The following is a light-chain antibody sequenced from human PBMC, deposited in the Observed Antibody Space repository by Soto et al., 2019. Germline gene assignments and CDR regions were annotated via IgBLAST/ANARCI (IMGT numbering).Light chain of an antibody. Sequence: EIVLTQSPAIMSLSPGERATLSCRASQSVSSYLAWYQQKPGQAPRLLIYAASKRATGIPARFSGSGSGTDFTLTITSLEPEDFAVYYCQQRSNWPRLTFGGGTKVGIK. CDR1: QSVSSY. CDR3: QQRSNWPRLT. J-gene: IGKJ4*01. V-gene: IGKV3-11*01. CDR2: AAS.